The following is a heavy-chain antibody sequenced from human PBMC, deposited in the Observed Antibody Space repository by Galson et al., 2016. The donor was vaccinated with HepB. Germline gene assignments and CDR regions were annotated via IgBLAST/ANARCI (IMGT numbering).Heavy chain of an antibody. CDR1: GYTFSDYL. D-gene: IGHD3-22*01. CDR2: INTYNGNK. J-gene: IGHJ4*02. V-gene: IGHV1-18*01. Sequence: SVKVSCKASGYTFSDYLITWVRQAPGQGLEWLGWINTYNGNKNYAQKLQGRVTMTTDTSTDTAYMELRGLRSDDTAVYYCARLTGSYYDSSGYYYLPQAIYFFDYWGQGTLVTVSS. CDR3: ARLTGSYYDSSGYYYLPQAIYFFDY.